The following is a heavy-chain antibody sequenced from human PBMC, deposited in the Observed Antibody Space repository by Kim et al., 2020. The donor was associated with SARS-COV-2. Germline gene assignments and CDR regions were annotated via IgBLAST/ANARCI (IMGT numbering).Heavy chain of an antibody. CDR2: INHSGST. D-gene: IGHD3-10*01. CDR3: ARGPAGGLWFGELFSDAFDI. CDR1: GGSFSGYY. Sequence: SETLSLTCAVYGGSFSGYYWSWIRQPPGKGLEWIGEINHSGSTNYNPSLKSRVTISVDTSKNQFSLKLSSVTAADTAVYYCARGPAGGLWFGELFSDAFDIWGQGTMVTVSS. J-gene: IGHJ3*02. V-gene: IGHV4-34*01.